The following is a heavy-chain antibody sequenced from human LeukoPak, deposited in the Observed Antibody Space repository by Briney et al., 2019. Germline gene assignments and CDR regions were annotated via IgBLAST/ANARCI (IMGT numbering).Heavy chain of an antibody. D-gene: IGHD3-10*01. CDR1: GYRFTTNW. CDR2: IYPGDSDT. CDR3: ATMLRGNCFDP. Sequence: GESLKTSCKGSGYRFTTNWIGWVRQMPGKGLEWMGIIYPGDSDTRYSPSFQGQVTISADKSISTAYLQWSSLKASDTAMYYCATMLRGNCFDPWGQGTLVTVSS. V-gene: IGHV5-51*01. J-gene: IGHJ5*02.